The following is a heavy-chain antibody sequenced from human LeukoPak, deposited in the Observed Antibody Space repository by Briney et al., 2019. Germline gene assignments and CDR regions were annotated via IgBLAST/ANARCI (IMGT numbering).Heavy chain of an antibody. J-gene: IGHJ4*02. CDR1: GFTFSSYG. CDR3: AKISYYYDSSGYYLDYFDS. CDR2: ISGSGGST. V-gene: IGHV3-23*01. D-gene: IGHD3-22*01. Sequence: GGSLRLSCAASGFTFSSYGMSWVRQAPGKGLEWVSAISGSGGSTYYADSVKGRFTISRDNSKSTLYLQMNSLRAEDTAVYYCAKISYYYDSSGYYLDYFDSWGQGTLVTVSS.